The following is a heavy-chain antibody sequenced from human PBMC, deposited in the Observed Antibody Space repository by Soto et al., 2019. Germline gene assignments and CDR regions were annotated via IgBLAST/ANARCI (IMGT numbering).Heavy chain of an antibody. D-gene: IGHD2-2*02. J-gene: IGHJ5*02. CDR1: EYIFTSYD. V-gene: IGHV1-8*01. CDR2: MSPNSGNT. Sequence: ASVKVSCKASEYIFTSYDINWVRQSTGQGLEWMGWMSPNSGNTGYAQKFQGRVTMTRNTSISTAYMELSSLRSEDTAVYYCARGRPGGKFLYDPWGQGTLVTVSS. CDR3: ARGRPGGKFLYDP.